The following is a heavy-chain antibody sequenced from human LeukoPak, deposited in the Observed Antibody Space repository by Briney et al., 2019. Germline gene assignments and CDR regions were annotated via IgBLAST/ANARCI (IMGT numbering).Heavy chain of an antibody. CDR2: IYHSGST. V-gene: IGHV4-30-2*01. CDR1: GGSISSGGYY. J-gene: IGHJ5*02. Sequence: PSQTLSLTCTVSGGSISSGGYYWSWIRQPPGKGLEWIGYIYHSGSTYYNPSLKSRVTISVDRSKNQFSLKLSSVTAADTAVYYCARVRSPVYSGYDVGGRKNNWFDPWGQRTLVTVSS. D-gene: IGHD5-12*01. CDR3: ARVRSPVYSGYDVGGRKNNWFDP.